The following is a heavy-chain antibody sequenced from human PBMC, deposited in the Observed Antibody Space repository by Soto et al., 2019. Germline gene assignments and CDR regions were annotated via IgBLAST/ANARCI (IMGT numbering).Heavy chain of an antibody. CDR2: IYHSGST. Sequence: QLQLQESGSGLVKPSQTLSLTCAVSGGSISSGGYSWSWIRQPPGKGLEWIWYIYHSGSTYYNPSLKSRVTISVDRSKNQFALNLSSVTAADTAVYDWAGSGYYRKSGMDVWGQGTTVTVSS. D-gene: IGHD3-22*01. V-gene: IGHV4-30-2*01. CDR3: AGSGYYRKSGMDV. CDR1: GGSISSGGYS. J-gene: IGHJ6*02.